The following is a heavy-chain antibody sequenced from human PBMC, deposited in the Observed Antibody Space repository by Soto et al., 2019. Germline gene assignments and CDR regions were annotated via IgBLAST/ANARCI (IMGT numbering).Heavy chain of an antibody. Sequence: QLQLQESGPGLVKPSETLSLTCTVSGGSIRSSDYYWGWIRQPPGEGLEWIGNINSGGSAYYYPSLRSRVPLCVDTANSRFSRWLRAVTAADPAVYYCADRRGQWLPRGGGQGILVTVSS. CDR3: ADRRGQWLPRG. V-gene: IGHV4-39*01. CDR1: GGSIRSSDYY. J-gene: IGHJ4*02. CDR2: INSGGSA. D-gene: IGHD6-19*01.